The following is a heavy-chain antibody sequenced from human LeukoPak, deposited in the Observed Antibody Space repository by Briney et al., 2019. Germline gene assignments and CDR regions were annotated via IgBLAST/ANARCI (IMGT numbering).Heavy chain of an antibody. D-gene: IGHD3-3*01. Sequence: GGSLRLSCAASGVTFSSYGMHWVRQAPGKGLEWVAVIWYDGSNKYYADSVKGRFTISRDNSKNTLYLQMNSLRAEDTAVYYCARSGRYDFWSGYYNYYYYGMDVWGQGTTVTVSS. J-gene: IGHJ6*02. V-gene: IGHV3-33*01. CDR3: ARSGRYDFWSGYYNYYYYGMDV. CDR1: GVTFSSYG. CDR2: IWYDGSNK.